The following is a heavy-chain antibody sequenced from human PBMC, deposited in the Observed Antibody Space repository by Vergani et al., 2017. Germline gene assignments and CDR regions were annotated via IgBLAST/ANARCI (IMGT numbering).Heavy chain of an antibody. D-gene: IGHD4-11*01. CDR1: GGSFTSYH. CDR3: ARVNTETNGHLYYYYYMDV. Sequence: QVQLQQWGGGLLKPSETLSLTCVVNGGSFTSYHWTWIRQSPGEGLEWVGDIVHTGRPDYNTSLKSRLTMSVDKSRNQCALTLNSVTATDTAIYFCARVNTETNGHLYYYYYMDVWGQGTAVTVSS. CDR2: IVHTGRP. J-gene: IGHJ6*03. V-gene: IGHV4-34*12.